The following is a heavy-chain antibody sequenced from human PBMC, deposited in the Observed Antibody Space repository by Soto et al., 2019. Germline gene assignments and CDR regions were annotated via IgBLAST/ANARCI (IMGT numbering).Heavy chain of an antibody. V-gene: IGHV4-59*12. J-gene: IGHJ4*02. D-gene: IGHD4-17*01. CDR1: GGSISSYY. CDR3: ARRYGVYFDY. Sequence: QVQLQESGPGLVKPSETLSLTCTVSGGSISSYYWSWIRQPPGKGLEWIGYIYYSGSTNYNPSLKTRVTISLDTSTNQCSLKLSPVTAADTAVYYCARRYGVYFDYWGQGTLVTVSS. CDR2: IYYSGST.